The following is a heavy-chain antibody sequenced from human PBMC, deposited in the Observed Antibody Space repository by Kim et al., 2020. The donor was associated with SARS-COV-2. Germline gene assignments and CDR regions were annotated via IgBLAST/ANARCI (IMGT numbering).Heavy chain of an antibody. Sequence: SETLSLTCTVSGASISSDNDYWAWIRQSPGKGLEWLGSMSFGGVTYQNPSLKSRVTLSVDTSMKEFSLTLKAVTAADSATYFCARRSPPRGMDVWGHGTT. CDR2: MSFGGVT. V-gene: IGHV4-39*01. J-gene: IGHJ6*02. CDR1: GASISSDNDY. CDR3: ARRSPPRGMDV.